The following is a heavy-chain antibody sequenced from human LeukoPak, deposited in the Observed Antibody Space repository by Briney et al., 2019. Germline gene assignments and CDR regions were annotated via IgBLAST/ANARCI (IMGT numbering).Heavy chain of an antibody. CDR1: GYTFSNYI. Sequence: ASVKVSCKASGYTFSNYIISWVRQAPGQGLECLGWISAKNGNTKYAQKFQGRVTMTTDTSTSTAYMELRSLRSDDTAVYYCARLGDYEGGAYGRGRRGLYYYYGMDVWGQGTTVTVSS. CDR2: ISAKNGNT. J-gene: IGHJ6*02. CDR3: ARLGDYEGGAYGRGRRGLYYYYGMDV. D-gene: IGHD4-17*01. V-gene: IGHV1-18*04.